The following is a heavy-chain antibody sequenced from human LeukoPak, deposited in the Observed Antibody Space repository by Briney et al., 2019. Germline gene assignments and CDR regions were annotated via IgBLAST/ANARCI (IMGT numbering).Heavy chain of an antibody. Sequence: PGGSLRLSCAASGFTFSSQAMSWVCQAPGKGLECVSGISGTGGRTYYADSVKGRFTISRDNSKNTLYLQMNSLRVEDTAVYYCAKYCPKVEPPDYMDVWGKGTTVTVS. CDR2: ISGTGGRT. CDR3: AKYCPKVEPPDYMDV. CDR1: GFTFSSQA. D-gene: IGHD1-26*01. J-gene: IGHJ6*03. V-gene: IGHV3-23*01.